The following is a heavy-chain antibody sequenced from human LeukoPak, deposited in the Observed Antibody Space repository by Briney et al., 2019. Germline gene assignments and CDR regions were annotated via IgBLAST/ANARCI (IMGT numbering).Heavy chain of an antibody. Sequence: SETLSLTCAVYGGSFSGYYWSWIRQPPGKGLEWIGEINHSGSTNYNPSLKSRVTISVDTSKNQFSLKLSPVTAADTAVYYCARIRGYSYGYSSWGQGTLVTVSS. CDR3: ARIRGYSYGYSS. V-gene: IGHV4-34*01. CDR2: INHSGST. D-gene: IGHD5-18*01. CDR1: GGSFSGYY. J-gene: IGHJ5*02.